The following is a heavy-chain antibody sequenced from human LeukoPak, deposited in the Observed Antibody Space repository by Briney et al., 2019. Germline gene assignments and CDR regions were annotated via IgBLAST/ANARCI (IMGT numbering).Heavy chain of an antibody. CDR3: AQDTSTDVFNY. V-gene: IGHV7-4-1*02. CDR1: EYTFTSYS. D-gene: IGHD5-18*01. Sequence: GASVKVSCKASEYTFTSYSMNWVRQAPGQGLEWMGWINTKTGNPAYAQGFTGRFVFSLDTSVSTAYLQISSLKVEDTAVYYCAQDTSTDVFNYWGQGTLVTVPS. CDR2: INTKTGNP. J-gene: IGHJ4*02.